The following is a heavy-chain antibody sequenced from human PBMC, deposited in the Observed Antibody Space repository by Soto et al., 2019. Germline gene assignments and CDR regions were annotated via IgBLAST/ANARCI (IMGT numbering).Heavy chain of an antibody. Sequence: ASVKVSCKASGYTFTSYGIGWVRQAPGQGLEWMGWISAYNGNTNYAQKLQGRVTMTTDTSTSTAYMELRSLRSDDTAVYYCARDMSSGWLHYYYGMDVWGQGTTVTVSS. D-gene: IGHD6-19*01. CDR3: ARDMSSGWLHYYYGMDV. CDR2: ISAYNGNT. CDR1: GYTFTSYG. J-gene: IGHJ6*02. V-gene: IGHV1-18*01.